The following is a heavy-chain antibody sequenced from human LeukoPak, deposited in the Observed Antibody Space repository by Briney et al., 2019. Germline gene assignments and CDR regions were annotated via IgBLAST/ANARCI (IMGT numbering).Heavy chain of an antibody. V-gene: IGHV3-7*01. CDR1: GFTFSSYA. CDR3: ARGVPTGIDYFDY. Sequence: PGGSLRLSCAASGFTFSSYAMHWVRQAPGKGLEWVANIKQDGSENYYVDSVKGRFTISRDNAKNSLYLQMNSLRAEDTAVYYCARGVPTGIDYFDYWGQGTLVTVSS. J-gene: IGHJ4*02. CDR2: IKQDGSEN. D-gene: IGHD3-10*01.